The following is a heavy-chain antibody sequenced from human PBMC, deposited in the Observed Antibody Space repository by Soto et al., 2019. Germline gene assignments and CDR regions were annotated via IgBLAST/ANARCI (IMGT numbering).Heavy chain of an antibody. V-gene: IGHV1-2*02. Sequence: ASVKVSCKASGYTFTEYNLHWVRQAPGQGPEWMGSINPRNGDTDFAQKFQPRVTMTRDTSITTAYMEVFRLTSHDTAVYYCARHCFTSGSDYFDSWGQGTLVTVSS. CDR2: INPRNGDT. CDR1: GYTFTEYN. CDR3: ARHCFTSGSDYFDS. J-gene: IGHJ4*02. D-gene: IGHD6-19*01.